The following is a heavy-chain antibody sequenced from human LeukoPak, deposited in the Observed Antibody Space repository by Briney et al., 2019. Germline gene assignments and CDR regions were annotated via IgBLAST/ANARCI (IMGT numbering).Heavy chain of an antibody. CDR1: GFTFSSYW. CDR3: ARGGGLDV. D-gene: IGHD3-16*01. V-gene: IGHV3-7*03. J-gene: IGHJ6*02. CDR2: INHNGNVN. Sequence: GGPLRLSGAASGFTFSSYWMNWARQAPGKGLEWLASINHNGNVNYYVDSVKGRFTISRDNAKNSLYLQMSNLRAEDTAVYFCARGGGLDVWGQGATVTVSS.